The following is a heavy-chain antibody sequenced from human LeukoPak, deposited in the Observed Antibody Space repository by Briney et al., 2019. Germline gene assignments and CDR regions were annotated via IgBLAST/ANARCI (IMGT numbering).Heavy chain of an antibody. V-gene: IGHV3-21*01. CDR1: GFTFSRYW. Sequence: GGSLRLSCAASGFTFSRYWMSWVRQAPGKGLEWVSSISSSSSYIYYADSVKGRFTISRDNAKNSLYLQMNSLRAEDTAVYYCARDVVVTASFDYWGQGTLVTVSS. CDR3: ARDVVVTASFDY. D-gene: IGHD2-21*02. CDR2: ISSSSSYI. J-gene: IGHJ4*02.